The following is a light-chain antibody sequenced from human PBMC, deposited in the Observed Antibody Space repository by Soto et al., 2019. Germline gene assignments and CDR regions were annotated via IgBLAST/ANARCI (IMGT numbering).Light chain of an antibody. J-gene: IGKJ3*01. CDR1: QGIRND. Sequence: AIQMTQSPSSLSASVGDRVTITCRASQGIRNDLDWFQQKPGKAPKLLIYAASNLQSGVPARFSGSGSGTDFTLTLRRLPPEDLANYYFLQKNFYPFTFGPGTKVDIK. V-gene: IGKV1-6*01. CDR2: AAS. CDR3: LQKNFYPFT.